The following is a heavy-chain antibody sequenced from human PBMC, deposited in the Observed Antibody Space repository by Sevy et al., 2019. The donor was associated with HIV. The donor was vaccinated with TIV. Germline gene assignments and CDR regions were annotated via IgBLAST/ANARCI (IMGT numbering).Heavy chain of an antibody. CDR2: INGNSRYI. V-gene: IGHV3-21*01. J-gene: IGHJ4*01. CDR1: EFDFYTYS. Sequence: GGSLRLSCAASEFDFYTYSMCWVRQAPGKGLEWVSFINGNSRYIYYADSVKGRFTTSRDNANKLLHLEMNSLRVEDTAVYYCTRDRVGGIGFDSWGQEPWSPSPQ. D-gene: IGHD6-19*01. CDR3: TRDRVGGIGFDS.